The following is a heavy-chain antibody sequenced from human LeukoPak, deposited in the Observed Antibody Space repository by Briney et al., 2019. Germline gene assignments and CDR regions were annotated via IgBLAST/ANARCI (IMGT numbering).Heavy chain of an antibody. CDR1: GYTFTTHG. Sequence: GASVKVSCKASGYTFTTHGISWVRQAPGQGLEWMGWISPYNGNTNYAQKFHGRVTMTTDTSTNTAYMELRSLRSDDTAVYYCARAGSSRGWYYYYYMDVWGKGTTVTVSS. J-gene: IGHJ6*03. V-gene: IGHV1-18*01. D-gene: IGHD6-19*01. CDR3: ARAGSSRGWYYYYYMDV. CDR2: ISPYNGNT.